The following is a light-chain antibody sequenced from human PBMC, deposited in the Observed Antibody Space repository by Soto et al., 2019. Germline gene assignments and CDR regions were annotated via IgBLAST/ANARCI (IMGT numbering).Light chain of an antibody. CDR2: EGT. CDR1: SSDVGSYYL. Sequence: QPVLTQPASVSGSPGQSITISCTGTSSDVGSYYLVSWYQQYPGKAPKLMIYEGTKRPSGVSNRFSGSKSGNTASLTISGLQPDDEADYHCCSYTRSKTVIFGGGTKLTVL. J-gene: IGLJ2*01. CDR3: CSYTRSKTVI. V-gene: IGLV2-23*01.